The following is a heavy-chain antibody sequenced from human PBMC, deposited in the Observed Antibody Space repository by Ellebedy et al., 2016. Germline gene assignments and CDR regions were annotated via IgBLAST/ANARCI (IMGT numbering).Heavy chain of an antibody. CDR3: ASHYYYGSGSFDS. V-gene: IGHV4-59*01. J-gene: IGHJ5*01. CDR1: GGSITGYY. CDR2: VHFSGNT. D-gene: IGHD3-10*01. Sequence: SETLSLXCTVSGGSITGYYWSWIRQPPGKGLDWIGYVHFSGNTNYNPSLKSRVTISIDTSKNQFSLSLSSVTAADTAVYYCASHYYYGSGSFDSWGQGTLVTVSS.